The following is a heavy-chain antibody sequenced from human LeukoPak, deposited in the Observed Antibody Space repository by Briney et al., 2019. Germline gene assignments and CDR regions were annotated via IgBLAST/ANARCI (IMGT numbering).Heavy chain of an antibody. J-gene: IGHJ4*02. CDR1: GGSISSGGYS. V-gene: IGHV4-30-2*01. D-gene: IGHD2-15*01. CDR3: ARGIYCSGGSCYYFDY. Sequence: PSETLSLTCAVSGGSISSGGYSWSWIRQPPGTGLEWIGYIYHSGSTYYNPSLKSRVTISVDRSKNQFSLKLSSVTAADTAVYYCARGIYCSGGSCYYFDYWGQGTLVTVSS. CDR2: IYHSGST.